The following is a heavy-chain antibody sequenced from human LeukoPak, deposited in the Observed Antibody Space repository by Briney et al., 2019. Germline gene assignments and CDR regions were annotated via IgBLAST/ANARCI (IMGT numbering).Heavy chain of an antibody. CDR1: GYTFTGYY. D-gene: IGHD3-16*02. Sequence: GASVKASCKASGYTFTGYYMHWVRQAPGQGLEWMGRINPNSGGTNYAQKLQGRVTMTRDTSISTAYMELSRLRSEDTAVYYCARVGVWELSFRTGAFDIWGQGTMVTVSS. J-gene: IGHJ3*02. CDR2: INPNSGGT. CDR3: ARVGVWELSFRTGAFDI. V-gene: IGHV1-2*06.